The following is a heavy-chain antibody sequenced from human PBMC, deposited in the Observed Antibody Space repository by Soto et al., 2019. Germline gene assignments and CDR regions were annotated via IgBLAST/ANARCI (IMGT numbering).Heavy chain of an antibody. CDR1: GFSFDDYT. D-gene: IGHD3-22*01. Sequence: PGGSLRLSCGGSGFSFDDYTMHWVRQAPGKGPEWVASLSWNSGFSGYADSVKGRFAISRDNAQSSVHLQVNNLRTEDTALYYCAKGRGKIVVTDAYDIWGQGTMVTVSS. V-gene: IGHV3-9*01. J-gene: IGHJ3*02. CDR3: AKGRGKIVVTDAYDI. CDR2: LSWNSGFS.